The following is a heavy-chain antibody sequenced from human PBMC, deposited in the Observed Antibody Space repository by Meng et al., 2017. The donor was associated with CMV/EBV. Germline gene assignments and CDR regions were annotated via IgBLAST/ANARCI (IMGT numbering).Heavy chain of an antibody. CDR2: IRQDEREK. J-gene: IGHJ4*02. CDR3: ATDTRGYFDY. V-gene: IGHV3-7*01. CDR1: GFSFSSYW. Sequence: GESLKISCAASGFSFSSYWMTWVRQAPGKGLEWVANIRQDEREKYYVDSAQGRFTISRDNAHDSLYLQMNSLRVEDTAVYFCATDTRGYFDYWGQGTGTLVTVSS. D-gene: IGHD3-10*01.